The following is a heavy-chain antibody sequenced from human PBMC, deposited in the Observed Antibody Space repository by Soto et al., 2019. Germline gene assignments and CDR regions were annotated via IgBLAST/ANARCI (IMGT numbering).Heavy chain of an antibody. CDR1: GVSFTSYG. D-gene: IGHD3-16*01. CDR2: ILYYGINK. V-gene: IGHV3-33*01. Sequence: PVGSLRLSCAASGVSFTSYGRHWGRQAPGKGLEWVAVILYYGINKYYADSVKGLFTISIDNSKNTLYLQMTSLRAEDTAVYYCARDLRRGAYYYYGMDVWGQGTTVTVS. CDR3: ARDLRRGAYYYYGMDV. J-gene: IGHJ6*02.